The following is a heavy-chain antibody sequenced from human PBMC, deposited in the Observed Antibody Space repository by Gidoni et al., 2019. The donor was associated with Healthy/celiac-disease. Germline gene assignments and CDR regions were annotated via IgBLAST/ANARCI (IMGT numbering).Heavy chain of an antibody. Sequence: QLQPQESGPGLVKPSETLSLTCTVSGGSICTSSYYWGWIRQPPGKGLEWIGSIYYSGSTYYNPSLKSRVTISVDTSKNQFSLKLSSVTAADTAVYYCARLGKTTYYYDSSPYLNAFDIWGQGTMVTVSS. CDR2: IYYSGST. D-gene: IGHD3-22*01. CDR1: GGSICTSSYY. CDR3: ARLGKTTYYYDSSPYLNAFDI. V-gene: IGHV4-39*01. J-gene: IGHJ3*02.